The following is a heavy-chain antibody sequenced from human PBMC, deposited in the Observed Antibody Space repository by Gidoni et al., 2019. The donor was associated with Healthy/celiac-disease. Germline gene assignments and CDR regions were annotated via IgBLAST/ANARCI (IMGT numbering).Heavy chain of an antibody. CDR2: RWYDGSNK. V-gene: IGHV3-33*01. D-gene: IGHD5-12*01. J-gene: IGHJ5*02. CDR1: GFTFSSYG. CDR3: ARVGRGYSGYDWFDP. Sequence: QVQLVESGGGVVQPGRSLRLSCAASGFTFSSYGMHWVRQAPGKGLEWVAVRWYDGSNKYYADSVKGRFTISRDNSKNTLYLQMNSLRAEDTAVYYCARVGRGYSGYDWFDPWGQGTLVTVSS.